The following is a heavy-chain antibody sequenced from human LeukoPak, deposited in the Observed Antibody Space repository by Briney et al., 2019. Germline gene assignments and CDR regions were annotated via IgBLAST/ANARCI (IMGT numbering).Heavy chain of an antibody. Sequence: GGSLRLSCAASGFTVSSNYMSWVRQAPGKGLEWVSGIYSGGTTFYADSVKGRFTISRDNSKNTLYLQMNSLRAEDTAVYYCAREQHLYYFDSWGQGALVTVSS. V-gene: IGHV3-66*02. CDR3: AREQHLYYFDS. CDR2: IYSGGTT. D-gene: IGHD6-13*01. CDR1: GFTVSSNY. J-gene: IGHJ4*02.